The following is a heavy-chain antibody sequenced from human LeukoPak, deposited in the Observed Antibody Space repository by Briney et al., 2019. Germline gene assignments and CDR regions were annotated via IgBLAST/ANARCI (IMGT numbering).Heavy chain of an antibody. J-gene: IGHJ4*02. D-gene: IGHD4-11*01. CDR1: GFTASSNY. CDR3: AKDLDYTTYGYYFDY. V-gene: IGHV3-53*04. CDR2: IYSDDRT. Sequence: GGSLRLPCAVSGFTASSNYMGWFGQAQGKGLGWVSVIYSDDRTYYADSVKGRFTISRHTSKKTLYLQMNSLRAEDTAVYYCAKDLDYTTYGYYFDYWGQGTLVTVSS.